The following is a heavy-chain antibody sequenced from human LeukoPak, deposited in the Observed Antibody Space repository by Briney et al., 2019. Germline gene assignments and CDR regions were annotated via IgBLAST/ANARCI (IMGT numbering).Heavy chain of an antibody. Sequence: GGSLRLSCAASDFTVSSSYMTWVRQAPGKGLEWVAVISYDGSNKYYADSVKGRFTISRDNSKNTLYLQMNSLRAEDTAVYYCAVEPYYYDSSGYRDYWGQGTLVTVSS. CDR2: ISYDGSNK. CDR3: AVEPYYYDSSGYRDY. CDR1: DFTVSSSY. D-gene: IGHD3-22*01. J-gene: IGHJ4*02. V-gene: IGHV3-30*04.